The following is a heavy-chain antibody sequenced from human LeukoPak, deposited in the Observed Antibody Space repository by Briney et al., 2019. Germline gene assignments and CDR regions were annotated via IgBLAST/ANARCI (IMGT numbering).Heavy chain of an antibody. Sequence: PGGSLRLSRAASGFTVSSNYMSWVRQAPGKGLEWVSVIYSGGSTYYADSVKGRFTISRHNSKNTLYLQMNSLRAEDTAVYYCARGEKQYCSGGSCYSYWGQGTLVTVSS. D-gene: IGHD2-15*01. J-gene: IGHJ4*02. CDR2: IYSGGST. V-gene: IGHV3-53*04. CDR3: ARGEKQYCSGGSCYSY. CDR1: GFTVSSNY.